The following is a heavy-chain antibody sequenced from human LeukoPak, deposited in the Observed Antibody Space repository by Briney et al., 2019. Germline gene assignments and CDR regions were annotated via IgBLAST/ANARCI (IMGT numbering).Heavy chain of an antibody. CDR1: GYSISSGYY. Sequence: SETLSLTCSVSGYSISSGYYWGWIRQPPGKGLEWIGSIYHSGSTYYNPSLKSRVTISVDTSKNQFSLKLSSVTAADTAVYYCARRSSSGYYPPDYWGQGTLVTVSP. CDR3: ARRSSSGYYPPDY. J-gene: IGHJ4*02. CDR2: IYHSGST. V-gene: IGHV4-38-2*01. D-gene: IGHD3-22*01.